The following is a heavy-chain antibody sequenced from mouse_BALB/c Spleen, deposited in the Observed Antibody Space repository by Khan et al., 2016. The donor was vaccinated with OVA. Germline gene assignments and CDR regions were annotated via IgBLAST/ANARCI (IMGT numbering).Heavy chain of an antibody. V-gene: IGHV2-2*01. Sequence: QVQLKESGPGLVQPSQSLSITCTVSGFSLTTYGVHWVRQSPGKGLEWLGLIWSGGNTDYNAAFISRLSITKDNSKSQVFFKMNSLQADDTAMYYCARNSYMYGFTYWGQGTLGTVSA. CDR1: GFSLTTYG. CDR2: IWSGGNT. CDR3: ARNSYMYGFTY. J-gene: IGHJ3*01. D-gene: IGHD2-14*01.